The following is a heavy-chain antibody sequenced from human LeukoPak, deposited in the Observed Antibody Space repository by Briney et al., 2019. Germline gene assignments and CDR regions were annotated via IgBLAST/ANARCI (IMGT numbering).Heavy chain of an antibody. V-gene: IGHV4-59*01. CDR3: ARGTTVTLRYFDS. D-gene: IGHD4-17*01. J-gene: IGHJ4*02. Sequence: SETLSLTCTVSGGSISSYYWSWIRQPPGKGLEWIGYISYSGSTNYNPSLKSRVTISVDTSKNQFSLKLSSVTAADTAVYYCARGTTVTLRYFDSWGQGTLVTVSS. CDR1: GGSISSYY. CDR2: ISYSGST.